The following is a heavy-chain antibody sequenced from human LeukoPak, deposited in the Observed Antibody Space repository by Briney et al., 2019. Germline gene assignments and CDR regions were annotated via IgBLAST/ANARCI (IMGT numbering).Heavy chain of an antibody. CDR3: ARAYYYDSSGSLNWFDP. J-gene: IGHJ5*02. CDR2: TYYRSKWYN. D-gene: IGHD3-22*01. CDR1: GDSVSSNSAA. Sequence: SQTLSLTCAISGDSVSSNSAAWNWIRQSPSRGLEWLGRTYYRSKWYNDYAVSVKNRITINADTSKNQFSLQLNSVTPEDTAVYYCARAYYYDSSGSLNWFDPWGQGTLVTVSS. V-gene: IGHV6-1*01.